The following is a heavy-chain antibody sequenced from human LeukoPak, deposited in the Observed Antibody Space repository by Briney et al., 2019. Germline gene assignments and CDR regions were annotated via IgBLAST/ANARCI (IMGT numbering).Heavy chain of an antibody. CDR3: ARDWGADY. CDR2: INHDGSEK. CDR1: GFILRSYW. V-gene: IGHV3-7*01. J-gene: IGHJ4*02. Sequence: QSGGSLRLSCAASGFILRSYWMTWVRQAPGKGLEWVANINHDGSEKYYVDSVEGRFTISRDNAKNSLYLQMNSLRAEDTAVYHCARDWGADYWGQGTLVTVSS. D-gene: IGHD3-16*01.